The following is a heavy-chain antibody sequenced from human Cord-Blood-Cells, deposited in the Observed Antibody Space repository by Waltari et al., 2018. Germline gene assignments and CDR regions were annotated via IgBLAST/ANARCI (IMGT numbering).Heavy chain of an antibody. CDR3: ASQFGWERLGGLFDY. V-gene: IGHV3-30-3*01. CDR1: GFTFSSYA. D-gene: IGHD1-1*01. Sequence: QVQLVESGGGVVQPGRSLRLSCAASGFTFSSYAMHWVRQAPGKGLEGVAVISYDGSNKYYADSVKGRFTISRDNSKNTLYRQMNSLRAEDTAVYYCASQFGWERLGGLFDYWGQGTLVTVSS. J-gene: IGHJ4*02. CDR2: ISYDGSNK.